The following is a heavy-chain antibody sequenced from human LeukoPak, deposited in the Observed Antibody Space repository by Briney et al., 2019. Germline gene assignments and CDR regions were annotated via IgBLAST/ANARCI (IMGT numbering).Heavy chain of an antibody. Sequence: GGSLRLSCAACRFTSSSYAMSWVRQAPGKGLEWVSAISGSGGNTYYADSVKGRFTISRDNSKNTVYLQMNSLRAEDTAVYYCAKVPTSYYFDYWGQGTLVTVSS. CDR1: RFTSSSYA. CDR3: AKVPTSYYFDY. J-gene: IGHJ4*02. V-gene: IGHV3-23*01. CDR2: ISGSGGNT.